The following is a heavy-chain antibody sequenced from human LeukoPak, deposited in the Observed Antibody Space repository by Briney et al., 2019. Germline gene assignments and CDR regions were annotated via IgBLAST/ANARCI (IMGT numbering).Heavy chain of an antibody. V-gene: IGHV3-74*01. CDR3: ARGGDYKNDY. CDR1: VFTFSSYW. D-gene: IGHD4-17*01. Sequence: GGSLRLSCAASVFTFSSYWMHWVRQTPGKGLVCVSRINGAGSSISYADSVKCRVTISRDNAKNTLYLQMNNLRAEDTAVYYCARGGDYKNDYWGQGTLVTVSS. CDR2: INGAGSSI. J-gene: IGHJ4*02.